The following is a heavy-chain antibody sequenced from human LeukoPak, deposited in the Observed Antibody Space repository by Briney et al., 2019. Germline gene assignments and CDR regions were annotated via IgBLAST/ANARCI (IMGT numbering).Heavy chain of an antibody. CDR3: ARDVSPELKGYFDY. V-gene: IGHV1-2*06. CDR2: INPNSGGT. CDR1: GYTFTGYY. J-gene: IGHJ4*02. D-gene: IGHD1-14*01. Sequence: GASVKVSCKASGYTFTGYYMHWVRQAPGQGHEWMGRINPNSGGTNYAQKFQGRVTMTRDTSISTAYMELSRLRSDDTAVYYCARDVSPELKGYFDYWGQGTLVTVSS.